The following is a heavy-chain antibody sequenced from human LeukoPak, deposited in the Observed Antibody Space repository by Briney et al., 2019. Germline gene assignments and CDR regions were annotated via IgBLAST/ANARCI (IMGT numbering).Heavy chain of an antibody. D-gene: IGHD6-19*01. CDR1: GGSISSYY. Sequence: PSETLSLTCTVSGGSISSYYWSWIRQPAGKGLEWIGRIYTSGSTNYNPSLKSRVTMSVDTSKNQFSLKLSSVTAADTAVYYCARDLMRRRIAVAESWGQGTLVTVSS. CDR2: IYTSGST. V-gene: IGHV4-4*07. CDR3: ARDLMRRRIAVAES. J-gene: IGHJ5*02.